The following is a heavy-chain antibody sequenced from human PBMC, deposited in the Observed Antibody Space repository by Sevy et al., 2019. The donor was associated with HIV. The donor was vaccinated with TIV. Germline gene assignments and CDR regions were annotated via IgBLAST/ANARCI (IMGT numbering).Heavy chain of an antibody. CDR2: INADNGNT. D-gene: IGHD3-10*01. Sequence: ASVKVSCKASGYTFTNYAMHWVRQAPGQRLEWMGWINADNGNTKYSQKFQGRVTMTRVTSASTAYMELSSLTSEDTAVYYCAGGRSLDSGNYGNWFDPWGQGSLVTVSS. V-gene: IGHV1-3*01. CDR1: GYTFTNYA. J-gene: IGHJ5*02. CDR3: AGGRSLDSGNYGNWFDP.